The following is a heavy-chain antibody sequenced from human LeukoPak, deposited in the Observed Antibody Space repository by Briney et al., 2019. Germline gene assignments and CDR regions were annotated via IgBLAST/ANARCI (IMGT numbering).Heavy chain of an antibody. J-gene: IGHJ4*02. CDR1: GFTFSSYW. D-gene: IGHD3-22*01. CDR3: ARGDQGYDSSGSDY. CDR2: IKQDGSEK. V-gene: IGHV3-7*04. Sequence: PGGSLRLSCAASGFTFSSYWMSWVRQAPGKGLEWVANIKQDGSEKYYVDSVKGRFTISRDNAKNSLYLQMNSLRAEDTAVYYCARGDQGYDSSGSDYWGQGTLVTVSS.